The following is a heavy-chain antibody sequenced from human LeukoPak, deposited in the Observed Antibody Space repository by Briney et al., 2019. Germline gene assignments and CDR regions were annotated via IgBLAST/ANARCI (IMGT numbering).Heavy chain of an antibody. Sequence: PGGSLRLSCAASGFTFSSYAMSWVRQAPGEGLEWVSAISGSGGSTYYADSVKGRFTISRDNSKNTLYLQMNSLRAEDTAVYYCASSLRMLYYFDYWGQGTLVTVSS. CDR2: ISGSGGST. V-gene: IGHV3-23*01. D-gene: IGHD2-15*01. CDR3: ASSLRMLYYFDY. J-gene: IGHJ4*02. CDR1: GFTFSSYA.